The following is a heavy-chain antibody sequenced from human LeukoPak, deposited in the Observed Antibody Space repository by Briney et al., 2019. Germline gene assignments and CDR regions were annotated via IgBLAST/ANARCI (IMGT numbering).Heavy chain of an antibody. CDR2: INSDGSST. CDR1: GFTFSSYC. V-gene: IGHV3-74*01. Sequence: AGGSLRLSCAASGFTFSSYCMHWFRQAPGKGLVWVSRINSDGSSTSYADSVKGRFTISRDNAKNTLYLQMNSLRAEDTAVYYCARDYVWGSYRYFKYDYWGQGTLVTVSS. J-gene: IGHJ4*02. CDR3: ARDYVWGSYRYFKYDY. D-gene: IGHD3-16*02.